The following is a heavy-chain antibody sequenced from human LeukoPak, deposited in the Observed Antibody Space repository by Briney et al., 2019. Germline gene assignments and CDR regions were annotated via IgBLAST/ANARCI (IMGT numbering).Heavy chain of an antibody. J-gene: IGHJ4*02. Sequence: GGSLRLSCAASGFTFSTFAMIWVRQPPGKGLEWGSSIFPSGGEIHYADSVRGRFTISRDNSKSTLSLQMNSLRAEDTAIYYCATYRQVLLPFESWGQGTLVTVSS. V-gene: IGHV3-23*01. CDR2: IFPSGGEI. D-gene: IGHD5-18*01. CDR1: GFTFSTFA. CDR3: ATYRQVLLPFES.